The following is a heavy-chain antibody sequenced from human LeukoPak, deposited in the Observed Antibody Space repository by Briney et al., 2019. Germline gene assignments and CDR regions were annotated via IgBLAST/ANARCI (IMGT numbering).Heavy chain of an antibody. CDR1: GGSISSYY. Sequence: SETLSLTCSVSGGSISSYYWSWIRQPPRKGLEWIGYIYYSGSTNYNPSLKSRVSISVDTSKNQFSLKLSSATAADTAVYYCARILAGSYYYYYGMDVWGQGTTVTVSS. CDR2: IYYSGST. D-gene: IGHD3-10*01. J-gene: IGHJ6*02. CDR3: ARILAGSYYYYYGMDV. V-gene: IGHV4-59*08.